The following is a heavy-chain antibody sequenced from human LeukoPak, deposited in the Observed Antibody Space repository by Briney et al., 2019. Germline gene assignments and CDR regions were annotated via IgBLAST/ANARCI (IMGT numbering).Heavy chain of an antibody. J-gene: IGHJ4*02. V-gene: IGHV3-74*01. Sequence: GGSLRLSCAASGFTFSSYAMSWVRQAPGKGLVWVSHINSDGSTTTYADSVKGRFTISRDNAKNTLYLQMNSLRAEDTAVYYCAVPATTETTDYFDYWGQGILVTVSS. CDR3: AVPATTETTDYFDY. CDR1: GFTFSSYA. D-gene: IGHD4-17*01. CDR2: INSDGSTT.